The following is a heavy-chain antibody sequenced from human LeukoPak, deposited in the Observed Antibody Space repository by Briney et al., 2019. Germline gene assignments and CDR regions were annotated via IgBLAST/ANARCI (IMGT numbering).Heavy chain of an antibody. D-gene: IGHD3-10*01. V-gene: IGHV7-4-1*02. Sequence: ASVKVSCKASGYTFTSNAMNWVRQAPGQGLEWMGWINTNTGNPTYAQGLTGRFVFSLDTSVSTAYLQISSLKAEDIAVYYCARGPRYYGSGTYYFDYWGQGTLVTVSS. CDR2: INTNTGNP. J-gene: IGHJ4*02. CDR3: ARGPRYYGSGTYYFDY. CDR1: GYTFTSNA.